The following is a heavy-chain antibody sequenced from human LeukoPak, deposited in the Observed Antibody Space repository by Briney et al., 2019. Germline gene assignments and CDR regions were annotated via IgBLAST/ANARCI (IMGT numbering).Heavy chain of an antibody. CDR1: GLTLTGANY. J-gene: IGHJ5*02. Sequence: GSLKVSCKASGLTLTGANYIHWVRQAPGQGPEWMGWRSTKSCVTDYARRCQSRVTITTETSTSTAYMELYRLTSDDTAMYYCTRDRLSKWFDPWGQGTLVTVSS. D-gene: IGHD5-12*01. V-gene: IGHV1-2*02. CDR2: RSTKSCVT. CDR3: TRDRLSKWFDP.